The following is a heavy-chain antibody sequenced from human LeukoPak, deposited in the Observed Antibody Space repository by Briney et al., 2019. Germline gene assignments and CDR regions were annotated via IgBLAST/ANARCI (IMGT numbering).Heavy chain of an antibody. J-gene: IGHJ4*02. CDR3: ATLATGLNLGSLDF. CDR2: IYYTGST. V-gene: IGHV4-59*08. CDR1: GGSISSFY. Sequence: SETLSLTCTVSGGSISSFYWSWIRQPPGKGLEWIGYIYYTGSTNYNPSLKSRVTISVDTSKTLFSLRLNSVPAADTAVYYCATLATGLNLGSLDFWGQGTLVTVSS. D-gene: IGHD1-1*01.